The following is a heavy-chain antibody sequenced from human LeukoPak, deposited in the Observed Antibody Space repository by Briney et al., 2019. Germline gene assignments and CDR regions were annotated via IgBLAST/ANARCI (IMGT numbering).Heavy chain of an antibody. V-gene: IGHV5-51*01. CDR3: ARRGAAAGTGGRWFDP. CDR1: GYSFTTYW. Sequence: GESLKISCKGSGYSFTTYWIGWVRQMPGKGLEWMGIIYPGDSDTRYSPSFQGQVTISADKSISTAYLQWSSLKASDTAMNYCARRGAAAGTGGRWFDPWGQGTLVTVSS. D-gene: IGHD6-13*01. J-gene: IGHJ5*02. CDR2: IYPGDSDT.